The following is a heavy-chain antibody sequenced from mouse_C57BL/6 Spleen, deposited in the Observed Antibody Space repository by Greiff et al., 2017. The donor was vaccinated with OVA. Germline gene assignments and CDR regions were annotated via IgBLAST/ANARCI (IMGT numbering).Heavy chain of an antibody. CDR3: ARNGDYFGYAMDY. V-gene: IGHV2-2*01. D-gene: IGHD2-13*01. CDR2: IWSGGST. Sequence: VQVVESGPGLVQPSQSLSITCTVSGFSLTSYGVHWVRQSPGKGLEWLGVIWSGGSTDYNAAFISRLSISKDNSKSQVFFKMNSLQADDTAIYYCARNGDYFGYAMDYWGQGTSVTVSS. CDR1: GFSLTSYG. J-gene: IGHJ4*01.